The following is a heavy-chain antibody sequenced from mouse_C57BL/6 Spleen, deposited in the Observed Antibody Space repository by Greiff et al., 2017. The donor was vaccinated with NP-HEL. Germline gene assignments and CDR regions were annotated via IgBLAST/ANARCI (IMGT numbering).Heavy chain of an antibody. J-gene: IGHJ2*01. D-gene: IGHD1-1*01. V-gene: IGHV1-7*01. Sequence: QVQLQQSGAELVKPGASVKLSCKASGYTFTSYWMHWVKQRPGQGLEWIGYVNPSSGYTKYNQKFKGKATLTADKSSSTAYMQLSSLTYEDSAVYYCAKREDYYGSLDYWGQGTPLTVSA. CDR2: VNPSSGYT. CDR1: GYTFTSYW. CDR3: AKREDYYGSLDY.